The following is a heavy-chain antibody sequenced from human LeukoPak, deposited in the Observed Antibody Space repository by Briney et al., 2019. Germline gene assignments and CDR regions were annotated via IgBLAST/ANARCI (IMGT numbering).Heavy chain of an antibody. D-gene: IGHD2-2*01. J-gene: IGHJ4*02. Sequence: PGGSLRLSCAASGFTFSSYAMHWVRQAPGKGLEWVAVISYDGSNKYYADSVKGRFTISRDNSKNTLYLQMNSLRAEDTAVYYCASPYSEYCSSTSCPPVDYWGQGTLVTVSS. CDR3: ASPYSEYCSSTSCPPVDY. V-gene: IGHV3-30-3*01. CDR1: GFTFSSYA. CDR2: ISYDGSNK.